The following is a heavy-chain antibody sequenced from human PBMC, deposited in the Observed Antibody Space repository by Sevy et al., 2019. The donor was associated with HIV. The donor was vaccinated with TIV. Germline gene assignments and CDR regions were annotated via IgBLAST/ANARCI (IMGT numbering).Heavy chain of an antibody. D-gene: IGHD3-3*01. Sequence: GGSLRLSCSASGFTFSGSALHWVRQAPGKGLEYVSVISSSGSSAYYAESVRGRFTISRDNSKNTLYLQMRSLRAEDTAVYSCVKDSFFCDSSSGYPPFTYYGLDVWGQGTSVTVSS. CDR2: ISSSGSSA. CDR3: VKDSFFCDSSSGYPPFTYYGLDV. V-gene: IGHV3-64D*09. J-gene: IGHJ6*02. CDR1: GFTFSGSA.